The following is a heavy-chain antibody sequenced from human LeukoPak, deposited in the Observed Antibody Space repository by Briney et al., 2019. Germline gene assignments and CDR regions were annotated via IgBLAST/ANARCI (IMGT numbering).Heavy chain of an antibody. V-gene: IGHV4-39*07. D-gene: IGHD4-23*01. CDR2: IYSGGST. CDR3: ARDGSNFDIDY. J-gene: IGHJ4*02. Sequence: SETLSRTSTVSGGSISSIGYYWGWVRQPPGKGREWIASIYSGGSTSYIPSRKSRLTISLASTKSQSSLKLSSVTAADTAVYYCARDGSNFDIDYWGQGTVVTVSS. CDR1: GGSISSIGYY.